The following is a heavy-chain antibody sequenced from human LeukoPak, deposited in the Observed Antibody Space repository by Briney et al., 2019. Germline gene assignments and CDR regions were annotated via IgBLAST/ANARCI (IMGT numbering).Heavy chain of an antibody. J-gene: IGHJ6*03. D-gene: IGHD3-10*01. CDR3: ARDGSGPRHYYMDV. CDR2: IYYSGST. V-gene: IGHV4-59*11. Sequence: SETLSLTCTVSGGSISSHYWSWIRQPPGQGLEWIGYIYYSGSTNYNPSLKSRVTISVDTSKNQFSLKLSSVTAADTAVYYCARDGSGPRHYYMDVWGKGTTVTVSS. CDR1: GGSISSHY.